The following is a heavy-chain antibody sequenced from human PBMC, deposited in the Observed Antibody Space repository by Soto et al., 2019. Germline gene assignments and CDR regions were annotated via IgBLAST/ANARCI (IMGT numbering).Heavy chain of an antibody. J-gene: IGHJ4*02. V-gene: IGHV1-3*01. Sequence: GASVKVSCKASGYTFTSYAMHWVRQAPGQRLEWMGWINAGNGNTKYSQKFQGRVTITRDTSASTVYMELSSLRSEDTAVYYCARGPEGSHYFDYWGQGTLVTVSS. CDR3: ARGPEGSHYFDY. CDR1: GYTFTSYA. D-gene: IGHD3-10*01. CDR2: INAGNGNT.